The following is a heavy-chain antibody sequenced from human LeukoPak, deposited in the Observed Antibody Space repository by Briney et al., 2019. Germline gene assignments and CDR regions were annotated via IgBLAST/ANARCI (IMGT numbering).Heavy chain of an antibody. CDR3: AHRLMCSGGSCYHDAFDI. Sequence: SGPTLVKPTQTLTLTCTFSGFSFSTSGVGVGWIRQPPGKALEWLALIYWDDDKRYSPSLKSRLTITKDTSKNQVVLTMTNMDPVDTATYYCAHRLMCSGGSCYHDAFDIWGQGTMVTVSS. CDR2: IYWDDDK. D-gene: IGHD2-15*01. V-gene: IGHV2-5*02. J-gene: IGHJ3*02. CDR1: GFSFSTSGVG.